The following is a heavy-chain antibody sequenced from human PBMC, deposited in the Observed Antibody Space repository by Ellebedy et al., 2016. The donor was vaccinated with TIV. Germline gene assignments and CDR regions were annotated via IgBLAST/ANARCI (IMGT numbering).Heavy chain of an antibody. J-gene: IGHJ2*01. V-gene: IGHV3-66*01. CDR2: IYTDGST. CDR1: GLTVRSNY. CDR3: GRCWQQLNL. D-gene: IGHD6-13*01. Sequence: GESLKISCAASGLTVRSNYMSWVRQSPGKGLEWVSVIYTDGSTHYTDSVKGRFTISRDNSKNTLYLQVNRRRVEDTAVYFCGRCWQQLNLWGRGTLVTVSS.